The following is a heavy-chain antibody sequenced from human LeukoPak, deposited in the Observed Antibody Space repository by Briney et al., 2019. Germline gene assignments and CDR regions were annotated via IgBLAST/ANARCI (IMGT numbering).Heavy chain of an antibody. Sequence: PGGSLRLSCAASGFTFDDYGMSWVRQAPGKVLEWVSGINWNGGSTLYADSVKGRFSISRDSATNSLYLHMNSLRAEDTALYYCARGRTGRSSGWYYYGMDVWGQGTTVTVSS. CDR3: ARGRTGRSSGWYYYGMDV. D-gene: IGHD6-19*01. V-gene: IGHV3-20*04. J-gene: IGHJ6*02. CDR2: INWNGGST. CDR1: GFTFDDYG.